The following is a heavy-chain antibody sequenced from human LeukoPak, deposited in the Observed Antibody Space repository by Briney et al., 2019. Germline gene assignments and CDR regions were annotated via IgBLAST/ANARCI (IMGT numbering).Heavy chain of an antibody. CDR2: ISAYNGNT. J-gene: IGHJ4*02. CDR1: GYTFTSYG. V-gene: IGHV1-18*01. Sequence: ASVKVSCKASGYTFTSYGISWVRQAPGQGLEWMGWISAYNGNTNYAQKLQGRVTMTTDTSTSTAYMELSRLRSDDTAVYYCARAITIFGVVISDYDYWGQGTLVTVSS. D-gene: IGHD3-3*01. CDR3: ARAITIFGVVISDYDY.